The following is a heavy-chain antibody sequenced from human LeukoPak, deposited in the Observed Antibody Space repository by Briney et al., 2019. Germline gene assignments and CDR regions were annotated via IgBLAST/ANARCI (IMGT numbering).Heavy chain of an antibody. CDR3: ARVGWLQLGSWFDP. D-gene: IGHD5-24*01. Sequence: ASVKVSCKASGGTFSSYAIIWVRQAPGQGLEWMGGIIPIFGTANYAQKFQGRVTITTDESTSTAYMELSSLRSEDTAVYYCARVGWLQLGSWFDPWGQGTLVTVSS. J-gene: IGHJ5*02. CDR2: IIPIFGTA. V-gene: IGHV1-69*05. CDR1: GGTFSSYA.